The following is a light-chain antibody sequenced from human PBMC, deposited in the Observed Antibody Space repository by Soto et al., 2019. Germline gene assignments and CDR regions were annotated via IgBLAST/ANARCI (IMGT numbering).Light chain of an antibody. CDR1: SNDIGTYEY. CDR2: GVN. CDR3: SSYTTGSTLPSV. V-gene: IGLV2-14*01. J-gene: IGLJ1*01. Sequence: QSALTQPASVSGSPGQSITISCTGSSNDIGTYEYVSWHQHHPGRAPKLIIFGVNDRPSGISDRFSGSKSGNTASLTIFGLQLEDEAVYYCSSYTTGSTLPSVLASGTKFTV.